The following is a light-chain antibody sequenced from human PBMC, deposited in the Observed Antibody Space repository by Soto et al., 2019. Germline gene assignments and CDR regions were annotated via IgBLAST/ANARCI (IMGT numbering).Light chain of an antibody. J-gene: IGKJ2*01. CDR3: QQYNNWRGT. CDR2: GAS. CDR1: QSVSSN. Sequence: EIVMTQSPATLSVSPGERATLSCRASQSVSSNLAWYQQKHGQAPRLLIYGASTRATAIPARFGGSGSGTEFPLTISSLQSEDFAVYYCQQYNNWRGTFGQGTKLEIK. V-gene: IGKV3-15*01.